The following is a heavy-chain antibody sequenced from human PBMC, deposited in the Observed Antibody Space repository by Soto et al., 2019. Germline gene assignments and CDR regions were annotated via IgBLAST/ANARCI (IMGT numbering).Heavy chain of an antibody. Sequence: LSQTLSLPCAISGDSVSSNTASWNWIRQSPSRGLEWLGRTYFRSKWYNDYAVSVKSRIIINPDTSNNQFSLQLNSVTPKDTAVYFCAKGDNLGPKTGYAFDPWGQGIMVTVSS. CDR1: GDSVSSNTAS. CDR3: AKGDNLGPKTGYAFDP. V-gene: IGHV6-1*01. CDR2: TYFRSKWYN. D-gene: IGHD5-12*01. J-gene: IGHJ5*02.